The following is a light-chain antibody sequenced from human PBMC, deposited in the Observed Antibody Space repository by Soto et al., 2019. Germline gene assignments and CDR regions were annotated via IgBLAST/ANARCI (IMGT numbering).Light chain of an antibody. CDR1: QSVLYSSNNKNY. J-gene: IGKJ1*01. CDR3: QQYYSTSTWT. V-gene: IGKV4-1*01. Sequence: DIVMTQSPDSLAVSLGERATINCKSSQSVLYSSNNKNYLAWYQQKPGQPPKLLIYWASTRESGVPDRFSGSGSGTDFTLNISSLQAEDVAVYYCQQYYSTSTWTFGEGTKV. CDR2: WAS.